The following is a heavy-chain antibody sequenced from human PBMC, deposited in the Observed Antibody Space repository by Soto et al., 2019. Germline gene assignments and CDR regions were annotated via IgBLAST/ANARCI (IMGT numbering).Heavy chain of an antibody. CDR2: ISYDGSNK. V-gene: IGHV3-30-3*01. CDR3: AREGVVPAAIYDDYYGMDV. CDR1: GFTFSSYA. D-gene: IGHD2-2*01. J-gene: IGHJ6*02. Sequence: QVQLVESGGGVVQPGRSLRLSCAASGFTFSSYAMHWVRQAPGKGLEWVAVISYDGSNKYYADSVKGRFTISRDNSKNTLYLQMNSLRAEDTAVYYCAREGVVPAAIYDDYYGMDVWGQGTTVTVSS.